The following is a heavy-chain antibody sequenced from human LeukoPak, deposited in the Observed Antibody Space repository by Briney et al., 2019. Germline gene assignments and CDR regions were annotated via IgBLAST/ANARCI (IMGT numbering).Heavy chain of an antibody. V-gene: IGHV1-58*01. CDR3: AAEPNIVVVPAAIPI. J-gene: IGHJ4*02. CDR2: IVVGSGNT. CDR1: GFTFTSSA. Sequence: GTSVQVSCKASGFTFTSSAVQWVRQARGQRLEWIGWIVVGSGNTNYAQKFQERVTITRDMSTSTAYMELSSLRSGDTAVYYCAAEPNIVVVPAAIPIWGQGTLVTVSS. D-gene: IGHD2-2*02.